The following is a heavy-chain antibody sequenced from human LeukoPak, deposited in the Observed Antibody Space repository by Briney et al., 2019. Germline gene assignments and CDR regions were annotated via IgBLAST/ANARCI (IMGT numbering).Heavy chain of an antibody. V-gene: IGHV3-33*01. CDR2: IWYDGSDK. CDR3: ARGAGYNYPYYFDY. D-gene: IGHD5-24*01. CDR1: GFTFRTYG. Sequence: GGSLRLSCAASGFTFRTYGMHWVRQAPGKGLEWVAVIWYDGSDKYHADSVKGRFTISRDNSKNTLYLQMNSLRAEDTAVYYCARGAGYNYPYYFDYWGQGTLVTVSS. J-gene: IGHJ4*02.